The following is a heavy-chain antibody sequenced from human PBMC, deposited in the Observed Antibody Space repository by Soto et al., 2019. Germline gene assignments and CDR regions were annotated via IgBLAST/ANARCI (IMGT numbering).Heavy chain of an antibody. CDR2: INHSGST. J-gene: IGHJ4*02. D-gene: IGHD3-9*01. V-gene: IGHV4-34*01. Sequence: SETLSLTCAVYGGSFSGYYCSWSHQPPGKGLEWIGEINHSGSTNYNPSLKSRVTISVDTSKNQFSLKLSSVTAADTAVYYCARRRHYILTGYYNYWGQGTLVTVSS. CDR1: GGSFSGYY. CDR3: ARRRHYILTGYYNY.